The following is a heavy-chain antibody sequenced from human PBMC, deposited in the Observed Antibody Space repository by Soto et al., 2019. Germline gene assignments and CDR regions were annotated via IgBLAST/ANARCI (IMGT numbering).Heavy chain of an antibody. CDR3: ARRQVRGVSY. V-gene: IGHV4-61*01. J-gene: IGHJ4*02. CDR1: GGSVSSGSYY. D-gene: IGHD3-10*01. CDR2: IYYSGST. Sequence: PSETLSLTCTVSGGSVSSGSYYWSWIRQPPGKGLEWIGSIYYSGSTNYNPSLKSRVTISVDTSKNQFSLKLSSVTAADTAVYYCARRQVRGVSYWGQGTLVTVSS.